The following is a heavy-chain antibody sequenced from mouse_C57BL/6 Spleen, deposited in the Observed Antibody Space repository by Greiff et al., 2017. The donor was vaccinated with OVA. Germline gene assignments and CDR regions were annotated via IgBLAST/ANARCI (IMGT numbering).Heavy chain of an antibody. D-gene: IGHD1-1*01. CDR2: IYPRSGNT. CDR3: AKEREYYGSSYWYFDV. Sequence: VKVVESGAELARPGASVKLSCKASGYTFTSYGISWVKQRPGQGLEWIGEIYPRSGNTYYNEKFKGKATLTADKSSSTAYMELRSLTSEDDAVYICAKEREYYGSSYWYFDVWGTGTTVTVSS. J-gene: IGHJ1*03. V-gene: IGHV1-81*01. CDR1: GYTFTSYG.